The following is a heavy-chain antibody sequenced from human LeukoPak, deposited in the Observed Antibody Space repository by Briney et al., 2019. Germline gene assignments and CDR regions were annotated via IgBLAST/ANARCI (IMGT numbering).Heavy chain of an antibody. J-gene: IGHJ6*02. CDR1: GFTFSSYA. Sequence: PGGSLRLSCAASGFTFSSYAMHWVRQAPGKGLEWVAVISYDGSNKYYADSVKGRFTISRDNSKNALYLQMNSLRAEDTAVYYCARDLRCSSTSCLAQKPYYYYGMDVWGQGTTVTVSS. CDR3: ARDLRCSSTSCLAQKPYYYYGMDV. V-gene: IGHV3-30-3*01. D-gene: IGHD2-2*01. CDR2: ISYDGSNK.